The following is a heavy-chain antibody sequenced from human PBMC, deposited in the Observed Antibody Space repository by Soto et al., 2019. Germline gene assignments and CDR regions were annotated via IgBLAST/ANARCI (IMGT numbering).Heavy chain of an antibody. V-gene: IGHV3-9*01. CDR1: GFTFDDYA. D-gene: IGHD6-13*01. CDR3: AKDIAAAGTAWFDP. Sequence: EVQLVESGGGLVQPGRSLRLSCAASGFTFDDYAMHWVRQAPGKGLEWVSGISWNSGSIGYADSVKGRFTISRDNAKNSLYLQMNSLRAEDTALYYCAKDIAAAGTAWFDPWGQGTLVTVSS. CDR2: ISWNSGSI. J-gene: IGHJ5*02.